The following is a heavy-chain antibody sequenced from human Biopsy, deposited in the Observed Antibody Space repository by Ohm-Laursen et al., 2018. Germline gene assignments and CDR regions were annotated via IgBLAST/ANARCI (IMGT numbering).Heavy chain of an antibody. CDR2: FSDSGGT. D-gene: IGHD2-15*01. J-gene: IGHJ4*02. Sequence: SDTLSLTCAVSGGSISSFYWTWIRQPPGKGPEWIGDFSDSGGTNYKPSLKSRVIISVDTSKNQFSLNLSSVTAADTAVYYCARRGSGGRSFDHWGQGTLVTVSS. CDR3: ARRGSGGRSFDH. V-gene: IGHV4-59*08. CDR1: GGSISSFY.